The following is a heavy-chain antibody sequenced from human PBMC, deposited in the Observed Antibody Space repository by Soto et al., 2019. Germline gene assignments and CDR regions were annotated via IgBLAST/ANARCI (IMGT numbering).Heavy chain of an antibody. D-gene: IGHD2-8*02. Sequence: QLQLQESGSGLVKPSQTLSLTCAVSGGSISSGGYSWSWIRQPPGKGLEWIGYIYHSGSTYYNPSLKSRVTISVDRSKNQFSLKLSSVTAADTAVYYCAGDNWWPAKDDAFDIWGQGTMVTVSS. J-gene: IGHJ3*02. CDR3: AGDNWWPAKDDAFDI. CDR2: IYHSGST. CDR1: GGSISSGGYS. V-gene: IGHV4-30-2*01.